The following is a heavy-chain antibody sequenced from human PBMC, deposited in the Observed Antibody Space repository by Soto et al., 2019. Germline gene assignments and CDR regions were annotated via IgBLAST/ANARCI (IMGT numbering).Heavy chain of an antibody. D-gene: IGHD2-2*01. Sequence: QVQLVQSGAEVKKPGASVKVSCKASGYTFTGYYMHWVRQAPGQGLEWMGWINPNSGGTNYAQKFQGRVTMTRDTSISTAYMELSGLRSDDTAVYYCARGRQYCSSTSCYLLAHNWFDPWGQGTLVTVSS. CDR3: ARGRQYCSSTSCYLLAHNWFDP. V-gene: IGHV1-2*02. J-gene: IGHJ5*02. CDR2: INPNSGGT. CDR1: GYTFTGYY.